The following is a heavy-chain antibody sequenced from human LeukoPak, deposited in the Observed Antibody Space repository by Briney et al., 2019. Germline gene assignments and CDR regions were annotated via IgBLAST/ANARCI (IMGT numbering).Heavy chain of an antibody. CDR2: INHSGST. D-gene: IGHD5-18*01. V-gene: IGHV4-34*01. CDR3: AGDTAMVTGWFDP. CDR1: GGSFSGYY. J-gene: IGHJ5*02. Sequence: PSETLSLTCAVYGGSFSGYYWSWIRQPPGKGLEWIGEINHSGSTNYNPSLKSRVTISVDTSKNQFSLKLSSVTAADTAVYYCAGDTAMVTGWFDPWGQGTLVTVSS.